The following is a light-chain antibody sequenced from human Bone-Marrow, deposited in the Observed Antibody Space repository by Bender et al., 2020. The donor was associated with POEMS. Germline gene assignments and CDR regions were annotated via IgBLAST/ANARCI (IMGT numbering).Light chain of an antibody. V-gene: IGLV1-44*01. Sequence: QSVLTQPPSVSAAPGQKVTISCSGSSSNIGTYYVSWYQQLPGTAPKLLIYSSHRRPSEVPDRFSGSRSGTSASLAISGLQSEDEADYYCAVWDDSLNGWVFGGGTKLTVL. J-gene: IGLJ3*02. CDR1: SSNIGTYY. CDR2: SSH. CDR3: AVWDDSLNGWV.